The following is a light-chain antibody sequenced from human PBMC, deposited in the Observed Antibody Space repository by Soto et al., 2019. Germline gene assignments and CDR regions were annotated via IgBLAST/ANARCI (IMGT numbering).Light chain of an antibody. Sequence: DIQMTQSPSSVSASVGDRVTITCRASQSITNWLAWYQQRPGKAPRLLIHAASSLQGGIPSRFSGSGSGTDFTLTISSLRPEDFATYYCQQANSLPLTFGGGTKVEFK. CDR3: QQANSLPLT. V-gene: IGKV1-12*01. J-gene: IGKJ4*01. CDR1: QSITNW. CDR2: AAS.